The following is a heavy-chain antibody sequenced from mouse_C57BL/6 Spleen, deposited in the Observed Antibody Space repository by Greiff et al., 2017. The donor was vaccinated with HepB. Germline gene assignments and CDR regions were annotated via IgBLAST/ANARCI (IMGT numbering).Heavy chain of an antibody. V-gene: IGHV10-1*01. CDR1: GFSFNTYA. CDR3: VRRGYYGSSFYAMDY. CDR2: IRSKSNNYAT. D-gene: IGHD1-1*01. J-gene: IGHJ4*01. Sequence: EVKLVESGGGLVQPKGSLKLSCAASGFSFNTYAMNWVRQAPGKGLEWVARIRSKSNNYATYYADSVKDRFTISRDDSESMLYLQMNNLKTEDTAMYYCVRRGYYGSSFYAMDYWGQGTSVTVSS.